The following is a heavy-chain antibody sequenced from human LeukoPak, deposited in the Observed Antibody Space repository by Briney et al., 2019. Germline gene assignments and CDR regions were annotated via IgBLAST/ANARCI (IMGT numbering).Heavy chain of an antibody. CDR1: GGSISSSSYY. V-gene: IGHV4-39*07. CDR2: INHSGST. Sequence: PSETLSLTCTVSGGSISSSSYYWSWIRQPPGKGLEWIGEINHSGSTNYNPSLKSRVTISVDTSKNQFSLKLSSVTAADTAVYYCARGRGYSASWGQGTLVTVSS. D-gene: IGHD3-16*02. J-gene: IGHJ4*02. CDR3: ARGRGYSAS.